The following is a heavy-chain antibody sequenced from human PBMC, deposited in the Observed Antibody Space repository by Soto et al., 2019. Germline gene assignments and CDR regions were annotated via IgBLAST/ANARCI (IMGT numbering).Heavy chain of an antibody. Sequence: SETLSLSCTVSGVSISNDYWSGFRRPPAGGLEWLGHIFYSGSTNYNPALKRRVTISVDTSKSQFSLKLRSVTAADTAVYYCAKDSGYNYGYFRWFDPWGTGTLVTVSS. CDR3: AKDSGYNYGYFRWFDP. V-gene: IGHV4-59*01. J-gene: IGHJ5*02. CDR1: GVSISNDY. CDR2: IFYSGST. D-gene: IGHD5-18*01.